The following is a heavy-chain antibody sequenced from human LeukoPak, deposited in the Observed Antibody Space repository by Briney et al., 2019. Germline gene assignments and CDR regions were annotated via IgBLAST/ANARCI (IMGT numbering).Heavy chain of an antibody. D-gene: IGHD3-22*01. Sequence: GESLEISCKGSGYSFTSYWIGWVRQMPGKGLEWMGIIYPGDSDTRYSPSFQGQVTISADKSISTAYLQWSSLKASDTAMYYCARFQCDSSGYLPHDAFDIWGQGTMVTVSS. J-gene: IGHJ3*02. CDR1: GYSFTSYW. CDR3: ARFQCDSSGYLPHDAFDI. CDR2: IYPGDSDT. V-gene: IGHV5-51*01.